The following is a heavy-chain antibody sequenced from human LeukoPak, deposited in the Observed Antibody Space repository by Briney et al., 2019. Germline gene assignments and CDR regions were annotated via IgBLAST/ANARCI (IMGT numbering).Heavy chain of an antibody. V-gene: IGHV7-4-1*02. CDR2: INTNTGNP. Sequence: ASVKVSCKASGYTFTSYAMNWVRQAPGQGLEWMGWINTNTGNPTYAQGFTGRFVFSLDTSVSTAYLQISSLKAEDTAVYYCARAVDAAVAGTHYYYYYYMDVWGKGTTVTVSS. CDR3: ARAVDAAVAGTHYYYYYYMDV. J-gene: IGHJ6*03. D-gene: IGHD6-19*01. CDR1: GYTFTSYA.